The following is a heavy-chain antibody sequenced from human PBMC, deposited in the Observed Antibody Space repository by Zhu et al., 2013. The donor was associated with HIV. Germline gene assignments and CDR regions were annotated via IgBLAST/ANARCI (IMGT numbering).Heavy chain of an antibody. CDR3: ARSGGIIVEMATIGNAFDI. J-gene: IGHJ3*02. CDR2: IIPIFGTA. V-gene: IGHV1-69*06. D-gene: IGHD5-12*01. CDR1: GGTFSSYA. Sequence: QVQLVQSGAEVKKPGSSVKVSCKASGGTFSSYAISWVRQAPGQGLEWMGGIIPIFGTANYAQKFQGRVTITADKSTSTAYMELSSLRSEDTAVYYCARSGGIIVEMATIGNAFDIWGQGTMVTVSS.